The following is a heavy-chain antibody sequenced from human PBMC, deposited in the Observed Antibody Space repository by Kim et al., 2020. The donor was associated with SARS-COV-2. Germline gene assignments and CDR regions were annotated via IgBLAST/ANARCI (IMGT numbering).Heavy chain of an antibody. D-gene: IGHD6-19*01. Sequence: GGSLRLSCAASGFTVSTNYMTWVRQAPGKGLEWVSIIFSGGATYYADSVKGRFTISRDNSKNTLYFQMNSLRAEDTAVYFCARAPLGVAGYFDYWGQGTLFTVSS. CDR1: GFTVSTNY. J-gene: IGHJ4*02. CDR2: IFSGGAT. CDR3: ARAPLGVAGYFDY. V-gene: IGHV3-53*01.